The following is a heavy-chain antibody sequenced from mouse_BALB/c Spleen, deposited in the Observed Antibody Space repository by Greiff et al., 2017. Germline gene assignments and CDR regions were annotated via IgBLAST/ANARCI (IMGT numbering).Heavy chain of an antibody. CDR2: ILPGSGST. V-gene: IGHV1-9*01. CDR1: GYTFSSYW. CDR3: ARRGTTVEWYFDV. D-gene: IGHD1-1*01. Sequence: QVQLQQSGAELMKPGALVKISCKATGYTFSSYWIEWVKQRPGHGLEWIGEILPGSGSTNYNEKFKGKATFTADTSSNTAYMQLSSLTSEDSAVYYCARRGTTVEWYFDVWGAGTTVTVSA. J-gene: IGHJ1*01.